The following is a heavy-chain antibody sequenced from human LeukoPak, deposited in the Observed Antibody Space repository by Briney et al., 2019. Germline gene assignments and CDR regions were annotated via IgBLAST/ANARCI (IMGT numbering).Heavy chain of an antibody. CDR2: IIPIFGTA. V-gene: IGHV1-69*13. CDR1: GYTFTSYG. J-gene: IGHJ4*02. D-gene: IGHD4-17*01. CDR3: ARSHDYGDYDALFDY. Sequence: ASVKVSCKASGYTFTSYGISWVRQAPGQGLEWMGRIIPIFGTANYAQKFQGRVTITADESTSTAYMELSSLRSEDTAVYYCARSHDYGDYDALFDYWGQGTLVTVSS.